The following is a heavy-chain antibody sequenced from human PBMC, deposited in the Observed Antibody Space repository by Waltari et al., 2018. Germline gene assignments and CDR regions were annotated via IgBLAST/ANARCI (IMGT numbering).Heavy chain of an antibody. CDR3: ARGGIAAAGTPSPNFDY. V-gene: IGHV1-69*12. D-gene: IGHD6-13*01. CDR2: IIPIFGTA. Sequence: QVQLVQSGAEVKKPGSSVKVSCKASGGTFSSYAISWVRQAPGQGLEWMGGIIPIFGTANYAQKFQGRVTITADESTSTAYMELSSLRSEDTAVYYGARGGIAAAGTPSPNFDYWGQGTLVTVSS. CDR1: GGTFSSYA. J-gene: IGHJ4*02.